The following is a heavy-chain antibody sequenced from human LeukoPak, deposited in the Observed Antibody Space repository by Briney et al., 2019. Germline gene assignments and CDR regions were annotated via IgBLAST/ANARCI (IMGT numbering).Heavy chain of an antibody. D-gene: IGHD4-17*01. CDR3: ATDRLTTGAFDI. CDR2: FDPEDGET. Sequence: ASVKLSCKVSGYTLTELSMHWVRQAPGKGLEWMGGFDPEDGETIYAQKFQGRVTMTEDTSTDTAYMELSSLRSEDTAVYYCATDRLTTGAFDIWGQGTMVTVSS. V-gene: IGHV1-24*01. J-gene: IGHJ3*02. CDR1: GYTLTELS.